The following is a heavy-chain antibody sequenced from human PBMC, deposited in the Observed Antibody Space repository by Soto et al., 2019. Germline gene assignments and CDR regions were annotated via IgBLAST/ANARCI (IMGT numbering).Heavy chain of an antibody. CDR1: GFTFSSYW. J-gene: IGHJ6*02. V-gene: IGHV3-7*05. D-gene: IGHD4-17*01. Sequence: GGSLRLSCAASGFTFSSYWMSWVRQAPGKGLEWVANIKQDGSEKYYVDSVKGRFTISRDNAKNSLYLQMNSLRAEDTAVYYCARDGGTVGWVYYYYGMDVWGQGTTVTVSS. CDR3: ARDGGTVGWVYYYYGMDV. CDR2: IKQDGSEK.